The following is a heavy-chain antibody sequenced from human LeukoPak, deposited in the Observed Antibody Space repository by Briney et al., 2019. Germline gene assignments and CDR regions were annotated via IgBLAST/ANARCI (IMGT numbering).Heavy chain of an antibody. CDR1: GGSISSCY. CDR2: IHYSGST. CDR3: ARRLGATSTGFDY. Sequence: PSETLSLTCTVSGGSISSCYWSWIRQPPGKGLEWIGSIHYSGSTNYNPSLKSRVTISVDTSKNQFSLKLSPVTAADTAVYYCARRLGATSTGFDYWGQGTMVTVSS. D-gene: IGHD1-26*01. J-gene: IGHJ4*02. V-gene: IGHV4-59*08.